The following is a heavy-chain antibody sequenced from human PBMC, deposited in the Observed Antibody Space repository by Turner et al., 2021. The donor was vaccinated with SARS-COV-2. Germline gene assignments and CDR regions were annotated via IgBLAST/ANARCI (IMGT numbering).Heavy chain of an antibody. CDR3: ARDHRPVVVPAAKRAGSYYYGMDV. V-gene: IGHV3-23*01. J-gene: IGHJ6*02. Sequence: EMQLLESGGGLVQPGGSLRLSCAASGFTFHNFAMTWVRQAPGKGLEWVSGLTGSGGNTYYADSVKGRFTISRDNSKNTLFLQMNSLRAEDTAVYYCARDHRPVVVPAAKRAGSYYYGMDVWGQGTTVTVSS. CDR1: GFTFHNFA. CDR2: LTGSGGNT. D-gene: IGHD2-2*01.